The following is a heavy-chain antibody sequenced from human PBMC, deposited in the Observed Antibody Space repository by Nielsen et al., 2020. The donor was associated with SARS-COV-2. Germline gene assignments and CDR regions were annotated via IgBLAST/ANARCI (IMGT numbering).Heavy chain of an antibody. J-gene: IGHJ3*02. CDR1: GFTFSSYA. CDR3: AKDYYYDSSGYEHDAFDI. CDR2: ISGSGGST. V-gene: IGHV3-23*01. D-gene: IGHD3-22*01. Sequence: GGSLRLSCAASGFTFSSYAMSWVRQAPGKGLEWVSAISGSGGSTYYADSVKGRFTISRDNSKNTLYLQMNSLRAEDTAVYYCAKDYYYDSSGYEHDAFDIWGQGTMVTVSS.